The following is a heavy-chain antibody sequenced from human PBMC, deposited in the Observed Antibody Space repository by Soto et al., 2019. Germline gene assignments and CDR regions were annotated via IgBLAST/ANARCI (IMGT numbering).Heavy chain of an antibody. D-gene: IGHD6-19*01. Sequence: SETLSLTCTVSGGSISSSSYYWGWIRQPPGKGLEWIGSIYYSGSTYYNPSLKSRVTISVDTSKNQFSLKLSSVTAADTAVYYCARHLLPGAKKRSSGWYWFDPWGQGTLVTVSS. CDR2: IYYSGST. CDR1: GGSISSSSYY. J-gene: IGHJ5*02. CDR3: ARHLLPGAKKRSSGWYWFDP. V-gene: IGHV4-39*01.